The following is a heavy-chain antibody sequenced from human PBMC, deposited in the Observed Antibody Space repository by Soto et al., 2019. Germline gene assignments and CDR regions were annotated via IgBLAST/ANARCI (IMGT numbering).Heavy chain of an antibody. V-gene: IGHV3-7*01. D-gene: IGHD3-10*01. CDR3: ARGGSDMDV. Sequence: EVQLVESGGGLVKPGGPLRLSCEALGLTFDTIWRTWVRQAPGKGLEWVANIWPDGSEKKSVDSVKGRFTISRDNAKNSLYLQMNFLRAEDTAVYYCARGGSDMDVWGKGTTVTVSS. CDR1: GLTFDTIW. J-gene: IGHJ6*03. CDR2: IWPDGSEK.